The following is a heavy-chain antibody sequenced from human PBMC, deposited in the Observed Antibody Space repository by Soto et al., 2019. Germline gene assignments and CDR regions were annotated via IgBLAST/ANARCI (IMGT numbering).Heavy chain of an antibody. CDR2: ISSSSTYI. CDR1: GFTFISYS. V-gene: IGHV3-21*01. CDR3: ASQTSGYYYYGMDV. J-gene: IGHJ6*02. Sequence: PGGSLRLSCTASGFTFISYSMNWVRQATGKGLEWVSSISSSSTYIYYADSVQGRFTISRDNAKNSLYLQMNSLSAEDTAVYYCASQTSGYYYYGMDVWGQGTTVTVSS.